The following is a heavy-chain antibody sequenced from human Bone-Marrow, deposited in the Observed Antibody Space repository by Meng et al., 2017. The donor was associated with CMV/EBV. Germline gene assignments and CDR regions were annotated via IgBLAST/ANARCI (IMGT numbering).Heavy chain of an antibody. CDR2: INPNSGGT. D-gene: IGHD5-18*01. Sequence: ASVKVSCKASGYIFSDNYIHWVRQAPGQGLEWMGWINPNSGGTNFAEKFQGRVTMTSDTSISTSYMEVTRLTSDDMAVYYCARDHSAYVDYWGQGTLVTVSS. CDR3: ARDHSAYVDY. V-gene: IGHV1-2*02. CDR1: GYIFSDNY. J-gene: IGHJ4*02.